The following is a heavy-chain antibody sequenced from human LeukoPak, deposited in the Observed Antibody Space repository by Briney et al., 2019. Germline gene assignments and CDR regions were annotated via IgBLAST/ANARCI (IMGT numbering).Heavy chain of an antibody. CDR2: IYYTGGT. D-gene: IGHD1-26*01. CDR3: ARHNSGSYYALDY. J-gene: IGHJ4*02. V-gene: IGHV4-59*08. Sequence: SETLSLTCTVSGGSISSYYWSWIRQPPGKGLEWVGYIYYTGGTNYNPSLKSRVTISADTSRNQFSLKLSSVTAADTATYYCARHNSGSYYALDYWGQGTLVTVSS. CDR1: GGSISSYY.